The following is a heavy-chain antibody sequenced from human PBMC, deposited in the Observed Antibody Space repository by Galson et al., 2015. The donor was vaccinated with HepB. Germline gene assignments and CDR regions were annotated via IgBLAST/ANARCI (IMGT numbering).Heavy chain of an antibody. CDR3: AKRSSGYYYLLDY. Sequence: SLRLSCAASGFTVSSNYMSWVRQAPGKGLEWVSVIYSGGSTYYADSVKGRFTISRDNSKNTLYLQMNSLRAEDTAVYYCAKRSSGYYYLLDYWGQGTLVTVSS. D-gene: IGHD3-22*01. V-gene: IGHV3-66*01. CDR1: GFTVSSNY. J-gene: IGHJ4*02. CDR2: IYSGGST.